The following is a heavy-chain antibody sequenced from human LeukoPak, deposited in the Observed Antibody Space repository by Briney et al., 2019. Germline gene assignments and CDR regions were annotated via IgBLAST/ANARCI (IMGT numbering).Heavy chain of an antibody. D-gene: IGHD6-13*01. CDR2: IDPSDSYT. V-gene: IGHV5-10-1*01. J-gene: IGHJ5*02. Sequence: GESLKISCKGSGYSFTSYWIGWVRQMPGKGLEWMGRIDPSDSYTNYSPSFQGHVTISADKSISTAYLQWSSLKASDTAMYYCARHRPGIAAAGTVNWFDPWGQGTLVTVSS. CDR3: ARHRPGIAAAGTVNWFDP. CDR1: GYSFTSYW.